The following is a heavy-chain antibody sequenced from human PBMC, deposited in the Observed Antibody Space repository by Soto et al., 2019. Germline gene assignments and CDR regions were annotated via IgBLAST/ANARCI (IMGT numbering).Heavy chain of an antibody. CDR1: GDSVSSNSAA. Sequence: SQTLSLTCAISGDSVSSNSAAWNWIRQSPSRGLEWLGRTYYRSRWYNDYAVSVKSRITVNPDTSKNQFSLHLNSVTPEDTAVYRGAGNTTPKCYDMDVWGQGTTVTVSS. CDR3: AGNTTPKCYDMDV. CDR2: TYYRSRWYN. V-gene: IGHV6-1*01. D-gene: IGHD1-1*01. J-gene: IGHJ6*02.